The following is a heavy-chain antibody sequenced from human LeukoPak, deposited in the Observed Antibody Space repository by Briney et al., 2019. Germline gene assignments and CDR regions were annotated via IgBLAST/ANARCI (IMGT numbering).Heavy chain of an antibody. CDR1: GFTFDDYT. V-gene: IGHV3-43*01. CDR3: VKDLTYESSGSVFDY. Sequence: GGSLRLSCAASGFTFDDYTMHWVRQAPGKTLEWVSLISGDGTTYYADSMKGRFTISRDNSKNSLYLQMDTLRSEDTAFYYCVKDLTYESSGSVFDYWGQGTLVTVSS. J-gene: IGHJ4*02. CDR2: ISGDGTT. D-gene: IGHD3-22*01.